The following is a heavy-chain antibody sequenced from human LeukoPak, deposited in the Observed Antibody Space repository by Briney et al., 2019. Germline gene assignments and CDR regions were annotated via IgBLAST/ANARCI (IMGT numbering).Heavy chain of an antibody. J-gene: IGHJ4*02. D-gene: IGHD3-22*01. CDR1: GYTFTGYY. CDR2: INANSGDT. Sequence: GASVKVSCKASGYTFTGYYTHWVRQAPGQGLERMGWINANSGDTKYAQKFQGRVTMTRDTSISTAYMELSRLRSDDTAMYYCAREISGYSDYWGQGTLVTVSS. CDR3: AREISGYSDY. V-gene: IGHV1-2*02.